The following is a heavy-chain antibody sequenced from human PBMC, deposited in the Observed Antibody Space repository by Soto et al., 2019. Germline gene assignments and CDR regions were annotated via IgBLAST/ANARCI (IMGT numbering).Heavy chain of an antibody. CDR2: TYYRPKWYN. Sequence: SQTLSLTCAISGDSVSSNSAAWSWIRQSPSRGLEWLGRTYYRPKWYNNYAVSVKSRITINPDTSKNQFSLQLNSVTPGDTAVYYCARDRLGDGYNDYWGQGTLVTVSS. CDR1: GDSVSSNSAA. D-gene: IGHD5-12*01. J-gene: IGHJ4*02. V-gene: IGHV6-1*01. CDR3: ARDRLGDGYNDY.